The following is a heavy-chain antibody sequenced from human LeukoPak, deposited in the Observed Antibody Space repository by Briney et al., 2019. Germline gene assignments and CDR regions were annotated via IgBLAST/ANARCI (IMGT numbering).Heavy chain of an antibody. D-gene: IGHD2-21*02. CDR2: ISYDGNNK. V-gene: IGHV3-30*18. J-gene: IGHJ4*02. CDR1: GFTFSSYG. CDR3: AKDLERHIVVVTASAVDY. Sequence: GGSLRLSCAASGFTFSSYGMHWVRQAPGKGLEWVAVISYDGNNKYYGDSVRGRFTISRDNSKNTLYLQMNSLGAEDTAVYYCAKDLERHIVVVTASAVDYWGQGTLVTVSS.